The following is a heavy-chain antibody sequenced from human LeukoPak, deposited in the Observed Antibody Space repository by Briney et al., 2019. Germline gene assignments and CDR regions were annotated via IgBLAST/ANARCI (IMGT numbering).Heavy chain of an antibody. Sequence: GGSLRLSCVASGFTFSSYAMHWVRQAPGKGLEYVSAISSNGGSTYYANSVKGRFTISRDNSKNTLYLQMGSLRAEDMAVYYCARTIGDGYNSPDYWGQGTLVTVSS. V-gene: IGHV3-64*01. CDR2: ISSNGGST. D-gene: IGHD5-24*01. CDR3: ARTIGDGYNSPDY. CDR1: GFTFSSYA. J-gene: IGHJ4*02.